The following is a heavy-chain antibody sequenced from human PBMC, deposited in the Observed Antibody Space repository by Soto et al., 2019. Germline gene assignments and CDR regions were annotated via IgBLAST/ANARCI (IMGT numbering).Heavy chain of an antibody. D-gene: IGHD3-9*01. V-gene: IGHV4-4*07. CDR2: VSTNGAT. CDR3: ARADYEILTGSYAMDV. Sequence: TLSLTCTVSDDFISSYYWNWIRQPAGKGLEWIGRVSTNGATNYNPSLESRVTMSVDTSKNQFSLKLTSVTAADTAVYFCARADYEILTGSYAMDVWGQGTTVTVSS. J-gene: IGHJ6*02. CDR1: DDFISSYY.